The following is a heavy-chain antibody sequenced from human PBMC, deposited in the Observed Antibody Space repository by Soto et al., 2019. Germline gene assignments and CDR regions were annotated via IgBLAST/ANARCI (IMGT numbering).Heavy chain of an antibody. V-gene: IGHV1-69*02. CDR2: IFPLTDIP. J-gene: IGHJ4*02. Sequence: QVQLVQSGAEVKKPGSSVKVSCKASGGTFRNYPINWVRQAPGQGLEWMGSIFPLTDIPDYAQNFQARLTISADKSTNTAYMELRSLTSDDTAMYFCARGPLVVLNYFESWGQGTLVTVSS. CDR3: ARGPLVVLNYFES. CDR1: GGTFRNYP.